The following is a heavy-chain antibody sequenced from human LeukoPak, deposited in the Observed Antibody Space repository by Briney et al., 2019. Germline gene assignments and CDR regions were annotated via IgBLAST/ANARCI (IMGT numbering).Heavy chain of an antibody. CDR3: ARDRGQYNWNDGGAFDI. CDR1: GFTFDDYA. V-gene: IGHV3-9*01. J-gene: IGHJ3*02. D-gene: IGHD1-20*01. CDR2: ISWNSGSI. Sequence: GGSLRLSCAASGFTFDDYATHWVRQAPGKGLEWVSGISWNSGSICYADSVKGRFTISRDNAKNSLYLQMNSLRDEDTAVYYCARDRGQYNWNDGGAFDIWGQGTMVTVSS.